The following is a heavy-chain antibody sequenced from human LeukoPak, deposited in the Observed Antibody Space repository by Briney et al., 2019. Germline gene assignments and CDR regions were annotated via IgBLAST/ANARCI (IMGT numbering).Heavy chain of an antibody. CDR1: KFTFNDYA. CDR3: AKDISSDHDDGGWFDP. V-gene: IGHV3-9*01. J-gene: IGHJ5*02. Sequence: GGSLRLSCAASKFTFNDYAMHWVRQAPGKGLEWVSGISWNSDNIGYADSVRGRFTISRDNAKNSLYLQMNSLKTEDTAVYYCAKDISSDHDDGGWFDPWGQGTLVAVSS. CDR2: ISWNSDNI. D-gene: IGHD1-1*01.